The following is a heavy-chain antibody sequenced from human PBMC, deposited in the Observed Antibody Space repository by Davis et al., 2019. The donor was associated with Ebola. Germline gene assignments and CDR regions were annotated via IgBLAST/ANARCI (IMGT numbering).Heavy chain of an antibody. D-gene: IGHD5-18*01. CDR3: ARGPYTAMVWGIDY. V-gene: IGHV3-23*01. CDR1: GFTFSSYA. CDR2: ISGSGGST. Sequence: GESLKISCAASGFTFSSYAMSWVRQAPGKGLEWVSAISGSGGSTYYADSVKGRFTISRDNSKNTLYLQMNSLRDEDTAVYYCARGPYTAMVWGIDYWGQGTLVTVSS. J-gene: IGHJ4*02.